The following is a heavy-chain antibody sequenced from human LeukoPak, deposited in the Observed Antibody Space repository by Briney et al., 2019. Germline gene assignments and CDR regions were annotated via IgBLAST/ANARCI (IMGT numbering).Heavy chain of an antibody. CDR2: IYSGGST. J-gene: IGHJ4*02. CDR1: GFTFSSYA. CDR3: ARAESTAMVKGFDY. Sequence: TGGSLRLSCAASGFTFSSYAMSWVRQAPGKGLEWVSVIYSGGSTYYADSVKGRFTISRHNSKNTLYLQMNSLRAEDTAVYYCARAESTAMVKGFDYWGQGTLVTVSS. V-gene: IGHV3-53*04. D-gene: IGHD5-18*01.